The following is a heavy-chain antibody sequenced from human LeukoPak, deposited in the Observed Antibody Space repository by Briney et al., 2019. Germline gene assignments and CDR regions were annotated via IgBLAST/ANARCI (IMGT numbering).Heavy chain of an antibody. J-gene: IGHJ4*02. CDR2: IRYDGSNK. Sequence: PGGSLRLSCAASGFTFSSYGMHWVRQAPGKGLEWVAFIRYDGSNKYYADSVKGRFTISRDNSKNTLYLQMNSLRAEDTAVYYCAKGTITVTLTINYWGQGTLVTVSS. CDR1: GFTFSSYG. CDR3: AKGTITVTLTINY. V-gene: IGHV3-30*02. D-gene: IGHD4-11*01.